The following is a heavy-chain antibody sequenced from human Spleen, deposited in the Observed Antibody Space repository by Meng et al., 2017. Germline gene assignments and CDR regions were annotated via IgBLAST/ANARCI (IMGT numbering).Heavy chain of an antibody. CDR1: GGSFSDYY. J-gene: IGHJ1*01. D-gene: IGHD6-13*01. Sequence: LRHWCAGLLTPSDPLSPPVSVYGGSFSDYYCSWICQHPGKGLEWIGSIYYSGSTYYNPSLKSRVTISVDTSKNQFSLKLSSVTAADTAVYYCAREYKGISSSWYLLVYFQHWGQGTLVTVSS. V-gene: IGHV4-34*01. CDR3: AREYKGISSSWYLLVYFQH. CDR2: IYYSGST.